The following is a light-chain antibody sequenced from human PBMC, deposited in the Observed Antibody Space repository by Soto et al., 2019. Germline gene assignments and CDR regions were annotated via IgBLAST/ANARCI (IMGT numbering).Light chain of an antibody. CDR2: GVS. CDR3: QQSFTTPIT. CDR1: QSISSY. J-gene: IGKJ5*01. V-gene: IGKV1-39*01. Sequence: DIQMTQSPSSLSASIGDRVTITCRASQSISSYLNWYQQKAGQAPKLLIYGVSTMNSGVPARFSGSGSGTDFTLTLSSLQPDDFASYYCQQSFTTPITFGQGTRLDI.